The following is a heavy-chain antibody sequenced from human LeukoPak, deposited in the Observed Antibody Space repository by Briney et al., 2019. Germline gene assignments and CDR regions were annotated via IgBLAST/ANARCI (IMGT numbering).Heavy chain of an antibody. CDR1: GFTFSSYA. D-gene: IGHD6-19*01. Sequence: GGSLRLSCAASGFTFSSYAMSWVRQAPGRGLECVSALSGSGGSTYYADSVKGRFTISRDNSKNTLYLQMNSLKAEDTAVYYCAKDQVYSSGWYADYCGQGTLVTVSS. CDR2: LSGSGGST. J-gene: IGHJ4*02. V-gene: IGHV3-23*01. CDR3: AKDQVYSSGWYADY.